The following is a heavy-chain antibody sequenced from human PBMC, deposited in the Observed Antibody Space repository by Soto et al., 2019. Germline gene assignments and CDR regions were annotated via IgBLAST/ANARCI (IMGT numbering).Heavy chain of an antibody. Sequence: PGGSLRLSCAASGFTFSSYWMSWVRQAPGKGLEWVANIKQDGSEKYYVDSVKGRFTISRDNAKNSLYLQMNSLRAEDTAVYYCARDVVAAGAGAIDYYYYGMDVWGQGTTVTVSS. D-gene: IGHD2-15*01. CDR2: IKQDGSEK. J-gene: IGHJ6*02. CDR3: ARDVVAAGAGAIDYYYYGMDV. V-gene: IGHV3-7*05. CDR1: GFTFSSYW.